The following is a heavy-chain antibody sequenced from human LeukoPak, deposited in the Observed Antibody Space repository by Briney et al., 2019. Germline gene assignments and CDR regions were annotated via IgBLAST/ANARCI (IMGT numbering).Heavy chain of an antibody. CDR3: AKQDRIVVVPAAIDY. V-gene: IGHV3-23*01. J-gene: IGHJ4*02. CDR1: GGTFSSYA. CDR2: ISGSGGST. D-gene: IGHD2-2*01. Sequence: SCKASGGTFSSYAMSWVRQAPGKGLEWVSAISGSGGSTYYADSVKGRFTISRDNSKSTLYLQMNSLRAEDTAVYYCAKQDRIVVVPAAIDYWGQGTLVTVSS.